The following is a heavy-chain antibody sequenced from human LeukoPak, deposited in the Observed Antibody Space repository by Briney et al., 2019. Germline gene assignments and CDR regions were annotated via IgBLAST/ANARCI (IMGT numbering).Heavy chain of an antibody. CDR3: AKGPPTWQSGVYYFDY. CDR2: ISGGGGST. CDR1: GFTFTSYA. V-gene: IGHV3-23*01. J-gene: IGHJ4*02. D-gene: IGHD6-19*01. Sequence: GGSLTLSCAASGFTFTSYAKGWVRQAPGKGLEWVSAISGGGGSTYYADSVRGRFTISRDNSKNTLYLQMNSLRGEDTAVYYFAKGPPTWQSGVYYFDYWGQGTVVTVSS.